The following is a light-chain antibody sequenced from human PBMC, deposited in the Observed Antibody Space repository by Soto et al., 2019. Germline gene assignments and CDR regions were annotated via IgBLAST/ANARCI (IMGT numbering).Light chain of an antibody. CDR2: AAS. Sequence: DIQMTQSPSSLSASVGDRVTITCRASQGIMNDVGWYQQKPGKAPKRLIYAASSLQSGVPSRFSGSGFATEFTLTINSLQPEGFETYYCLKHKSFNLGGGTKGDSK. CDR1: QGIMND. CDR3: LKHKSFN. V-gene: IGKV1-17*01. J-gene: IGKJ4*01.